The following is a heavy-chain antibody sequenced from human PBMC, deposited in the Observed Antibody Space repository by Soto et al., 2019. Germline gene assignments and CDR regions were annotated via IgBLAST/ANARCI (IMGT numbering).Heavy chain of an antibody. V-gene: IGHV1-18*01. CDR2: ISAYNGNT. D-gene: IGHD3-10*01. CDR1: GYTFTSYG. J-gene: IGHJ4*02. CDR3: ARVITMLRGVIIRVPLFFDF. Sequence: QVQLVQSGAEVKKPGASVKVSCKASGYTFTSYGITWVRQAPGQGLEWMGWISAYNGNTNYAEKFQGRVTMTTDTATSTAYMELRSLRSDDTAVYYCARVITMLRGVIIRVPLFFDFWGQGTLVTVSS.